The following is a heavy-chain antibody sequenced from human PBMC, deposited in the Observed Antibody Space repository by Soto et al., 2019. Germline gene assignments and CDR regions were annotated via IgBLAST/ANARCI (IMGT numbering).Heavy chain of an antibody. Sequence: PGGSLRLSCAASGFTFSSYAMSWVRQAPGKGLEWVSAIGAGGGGTYYADSVKGRFTISRDNSKNTLYLQMNSLRAEDTAVYYCAKLPYGSGPYYFDSWGQGTLVTVSS. J-gene: IGHJ4*02. CDR3: AKLPYGSGPYYFDS. CDR1: GFTFSSYA. D-gene: IGHD3-10*01. V-gene: IGHV3-23*01. CDR2: IGAGGGGT.